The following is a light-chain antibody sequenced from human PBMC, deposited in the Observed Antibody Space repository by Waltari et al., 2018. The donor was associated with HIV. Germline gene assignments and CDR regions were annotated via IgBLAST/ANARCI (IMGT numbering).Light chain of an antibody. CDR1: NLDNKG. J-gene: IGLJ3*02. CDR3: QVWHAKSDHWV. Sequence: YVLTQPPSVSVAPGKTARITCGGNNLDNKGVHWYQQVPGQAPRLVMYDGSDRPSGVPARFSGSNSGNTATLTISRVEVGEEADYYCQVWHAKSDHWVFGGGTRLAVL. CDR2: DGS. V-gene: IGLV3-21*03.